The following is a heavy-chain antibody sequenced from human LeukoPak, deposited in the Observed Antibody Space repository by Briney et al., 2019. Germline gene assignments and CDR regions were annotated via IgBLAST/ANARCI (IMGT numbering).Heavy chain of an antibody. CDR2: IYYSGHT. J-gene: IGHJ1*01. Sequence: SSEALSLTCTVSGGSITSSSYYWGWIRQPSGKGLEWIGSIYYSGHTYYNPSLKSRVTISVDTSKNQFSLKLSSVTAADTAVYYCARQGYILTDYYLGRYFQHWGQGTLVTVSS. D-gene: IGHD3-9*01. CDR1: GGSITSSSYY. CDR3: ARQGYILTDYYLGRYFQH. V-gene: IGHV4-39*01.